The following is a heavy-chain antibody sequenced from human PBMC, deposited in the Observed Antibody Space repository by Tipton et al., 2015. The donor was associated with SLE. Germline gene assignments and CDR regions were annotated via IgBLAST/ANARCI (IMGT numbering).Heavy chain of an antibody. CDR1: GFTFSSYA. Sequence: SLRLSCAASGFTFSSYAMCWVRQAPGKGLEWVSAISGSGGSTYYAESVKGRFTISRDNSKNTLYLQMNSLRAEDTAVYYCAKDVGWGSAFDIWGQGTMVTVSS. CDR2: ISGSGGST. V-gene: IGHV3-23*01. D-gene: IGHD2-21*01. J-gene: IGHJ3*02. CDR3: AKDVGWGSAFDI.